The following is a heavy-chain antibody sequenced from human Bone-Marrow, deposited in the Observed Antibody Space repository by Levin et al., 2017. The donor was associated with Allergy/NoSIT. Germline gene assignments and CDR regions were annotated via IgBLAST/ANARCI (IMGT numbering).Heavy chain of an antibody. CDR2: ISYDGSNK. V-gene: IGHV3-30-3*01. D-gene: IGHD5-18*01. Sequence: LSLTCAASGFTFSSYAMHWVRQAPGKGLEWVAVISYDGSNKYYADSVKGRFTISRDNSKNTLYLQMNSLRAEDTAVYYCARLQTYTAMVTRFDYWGQGTLVTVSS. CDR3: ARLQTYTAMVTRFDY. J-gene: IGHJ4*02. CDR1: GFTFSSYA.